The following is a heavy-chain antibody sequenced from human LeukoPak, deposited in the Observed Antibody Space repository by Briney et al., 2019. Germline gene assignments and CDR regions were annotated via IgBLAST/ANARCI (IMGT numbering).Heavy chain of an antibody. J-gene: IGHJ6*03. Sequence: GGSLRLSCAASGFTFNSYSMNWVRQAPGKGLEWVSYITSSSGTIYYADSVKGRFTISRDNAKNSLYLQMNSLRAEDTAVYYCARDNGYCSGGSCYHYYMDVWGKGTTVTISS. D-gene: IGHD2-15*01. V-gene: IGHV3-48*04. CDR2: ITSSSGTI. CDR1: GFTFNSYS. CDR3: ARDNGYCSGGSCYHYYMDV.